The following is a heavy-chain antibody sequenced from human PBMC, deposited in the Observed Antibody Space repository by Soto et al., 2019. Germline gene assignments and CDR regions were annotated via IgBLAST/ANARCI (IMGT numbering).Heavy chain of an antibody. CDR3: TAVSSTDPDYYYYMDV. CDR1: GFTFSNAW. CDR2: IKSKTDGGTT. Sequence: GGSLRLSCAASGFTFSNAWMSWVRQAPGKGLEWVGRIKSKTDGGTTDYAAPVKGRFTISRDDSKNTLYLQMNSLKTEDTAVYYCTAVSSTDPDYYYYMDVWGKGTTVTVSS. V-gene: IGHV3-15*01. D-gene: IGHD2-2*01. J-gene: IGHJ6*03.